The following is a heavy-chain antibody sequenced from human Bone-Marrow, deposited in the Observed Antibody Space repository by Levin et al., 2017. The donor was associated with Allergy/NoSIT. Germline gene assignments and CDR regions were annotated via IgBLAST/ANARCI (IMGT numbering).Heavy chain of an antibody. J-gene: IGHJ4*02. Sequence: GGSLRLSFSSSFFPFLFSLLPFFLPSPLKGLEWVSSITASSTYSYYADSVKGRFTISRDNAKNSLFLQMSILRVEDTALYYCARDLAYVGDWGQGTLVTVSS. CDR3: ARDLAYVGD. D-gene: IGHD2-8*01. V-gene: IGHV3-21*01. CDR2: ITASSTYS. CDR1: FFPFLFSL.